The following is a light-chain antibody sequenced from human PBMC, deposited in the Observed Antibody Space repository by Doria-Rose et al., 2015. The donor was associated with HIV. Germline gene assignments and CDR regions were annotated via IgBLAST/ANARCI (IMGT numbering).Light chain of an antibody. Sequence: TQSPGTLSLSPGERATLSCRASQRFSSTYLAWYQQKSGQAPSLLIYDGSTRATGIPDRFSASGSGTDFTLTINRLEPEDFALYYCHQYGTSWTFGQGTKVEI. V-gene: IGKV3-20*01. CDR3: HQYGTSWT. CDR2: DGS. J-gene: IGKJ1*01. CDR1: QRFSSTY.